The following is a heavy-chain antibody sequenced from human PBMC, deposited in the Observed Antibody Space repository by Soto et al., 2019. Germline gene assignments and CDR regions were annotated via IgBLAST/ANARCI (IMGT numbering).Heavy chain of an antibody. Sequence: ESGGGVVQPGRSLRLSCAASGFTFSSYGMYWVRQAPGKGLEWVAVIWYDGSNKYYADSVKGRFTISRDNSKNTLYLQMNSLRAEDTAVYYCARGGDDSRFYYYYGMDVWGQGTTVTVSS. J-gene: IGHJ6*02. CDR3: ARGGDDSRFYYYYGMDV. CDR1: GFTFSSYG. CDR2: IWYDGSNK. D-gene: IGHD2-21*02. V-gene: IGHV3-33*01.